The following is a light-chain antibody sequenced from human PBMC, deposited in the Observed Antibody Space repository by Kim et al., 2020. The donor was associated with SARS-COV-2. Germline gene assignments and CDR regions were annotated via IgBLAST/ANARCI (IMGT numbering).Light chain of an antibody. V-gene: IGLV3-21*04. J-gene: IGLJ2*01. CDR1: NIGSKS. CDR3: QVWDSSSDHPV. CDR2: YDS. Sequence: APGKTDRITCGGNNIGSKSVHWYQQKPGQAPVLVIYYDSDRPSGIPERFSGSNSGNTATLTISRVEAGDEADYYCQVWDSSSDHPVFGGGTQLTV.